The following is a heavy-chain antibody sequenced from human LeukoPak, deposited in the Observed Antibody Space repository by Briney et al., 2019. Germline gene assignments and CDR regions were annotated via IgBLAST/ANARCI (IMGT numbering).Heavy chain of an antibody. D-gene: IGHD3-22*01. Sequence: PSETLSLTCTVAGGSISSYYWSWIRQPPGKGLEWIGYIYYSGSTNYNPSRKSRVTISVDTSKNQFSLKLSSVTAADTAVYYCARDLTSGYSLNDAFDIWGQGTMVTVSS. CDR3: ARDLTSGYSLNDAFDI. J-gene: IGHJ3*02. CDR1: GGSISSYY. CDR2: IYYSGST. V-gene: IGHV4-59*01.